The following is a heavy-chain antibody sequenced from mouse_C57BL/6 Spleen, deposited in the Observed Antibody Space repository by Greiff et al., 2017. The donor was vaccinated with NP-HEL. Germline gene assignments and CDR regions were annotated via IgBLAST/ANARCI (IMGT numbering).Heavy chain of an antibody. V-gene: IGHV5-4*01. J-gene: IGHJ2*01. CDR3: AREGYGSSSYDFDY. Sequence: EVKLMESGGGLVKPGGSLKLSCAASGFTFSSYAMSWVRQTPEKRLEWVATISDGGSYTYYPDNVKGRFTISRDNAKNNLYLQMSHLKSEDTAMYYCAREGYGSSSYDFDYWGQGTTHTVSS. CDR2: ISDGGSYT. D-gene: IGHD1-1*01. CDR1: GFTFSSYA.